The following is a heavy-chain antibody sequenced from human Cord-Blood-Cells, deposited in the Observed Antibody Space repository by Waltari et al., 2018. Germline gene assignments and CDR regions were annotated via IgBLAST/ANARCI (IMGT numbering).Heavy chain of an antibody. CDR2: TWYDGSNK. CDR1: GFTFSSYG. CDR3: ARDDDYIIDY. D-gene: IGHD4-4*01. V-gene: IGHV3-33*01. Sequence: QVQLVESGGGVVQPGRSLRLYCAASGFTFSSYGMHWVRQAPGKGLESVAGTWYDGSNKYYADSVKGRFTISRDKSKNTLYLQMNSLRAEYTAVYYCARDDDYIIDYWGQGTLVTVSS. J-gene: IGHJ4*02.